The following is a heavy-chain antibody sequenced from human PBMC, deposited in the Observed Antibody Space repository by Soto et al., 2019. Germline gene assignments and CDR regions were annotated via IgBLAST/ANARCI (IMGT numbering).Heavy chain of an antibody. CDR3: ARVVVYSSSYHFDY. V-gene: IGHV4-31*03. Sequence: SETLSITCTVSGGSISSGGYYWSWIRQHPGKGLEWIGYIYYSGSTYYNPSLKSRVTISVDTSKNQFSLKLSSVTAADTAVYYCARVVVYSSSYHFDYWGQGTLVTVSS. D-gene: IGHD6-6*01. CDR2: IYYSGST. J-gene: IGHJ4*02. CDR1: GGSISSGGYY.